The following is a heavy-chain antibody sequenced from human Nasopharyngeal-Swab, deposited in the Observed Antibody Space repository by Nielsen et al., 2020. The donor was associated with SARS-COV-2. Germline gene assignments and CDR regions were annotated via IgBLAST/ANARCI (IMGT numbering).Heavy chain of an antibody. CDR2: IIPILGTA. D-gene: IGHD3-10*01. V-gene: IGHV1-69*01. CDR3: ARAGITMVRGGQDYYFDY. J-gene: IGHJ4*02. Sequence: WVRQAPGQGLEWMGGIIPILGTANYAQKFQGRVTITADESTSTAYMELSSLRSEDTAVYYCARAGITMVRGGQDYYFDYWGQGTLVTVSS.